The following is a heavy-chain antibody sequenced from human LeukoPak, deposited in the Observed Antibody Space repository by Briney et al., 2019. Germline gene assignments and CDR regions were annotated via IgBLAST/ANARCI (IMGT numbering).Heavy chain of an antibody. V-gene: IGHV3-21*04. CDR1: GFTFSSYS. CDR2: ISSSSTYI. J-gene: IGHJ4*02. CDR3: AKDAPDDQKTLGRQPPYYFDY. Sequence: GGSLRLSCAASGFTFSSYSMNWVRQAPGKGLEWVSSISSSSTYIYYADSVKGRFTISRDNSKNTLYLQMNSLRAEDTAVYYCAKDAPDDQKTLGRQPPYYFDYWGQGTLVTVSS. D-gene: IGHD1-1*01.